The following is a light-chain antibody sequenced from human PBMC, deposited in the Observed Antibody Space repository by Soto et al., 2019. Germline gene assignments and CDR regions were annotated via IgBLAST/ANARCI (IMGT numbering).Light chain of an antibody. Sequence: DIQMTQSPSSLSASVGDRVTITCRARQGISNYLAWYQQKPGKVPKLLIYAASTLQSGVPSRFSGSGSGTDFNLTISSLQPEDVATYYCQKSNSAPSTFGQGTKLAIK. V-gene: IGKV1-27*01. CDR3: QKSNSAPST. J-gene: IGKJ2*01. CDR2: AAS. CDR1: QGISNY.